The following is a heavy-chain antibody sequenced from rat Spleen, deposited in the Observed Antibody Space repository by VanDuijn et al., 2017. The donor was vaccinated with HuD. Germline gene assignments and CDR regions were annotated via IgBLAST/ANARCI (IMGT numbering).Heavy chain of an antibody. V-gene: IGHV5-27*01. CDR2: ISISGGPT. J-gene: IGHJ4*01. Sequence: EVELVESGGGLVQPGRPMKLSCAASGFTFSNFVMAWVRQAPTKGLEWVASISISGGPTYYRDSVKGRFTISRDDAKSTLYLQMDSLRSEDTATYYCTTDTFYDGTYYPGGFDYWGQGASVTVSS. CDR1: GFTFSNFV. D-gene: IGHD1-12*02. CDR3: TTDTFYDGTYYPGGFDY.